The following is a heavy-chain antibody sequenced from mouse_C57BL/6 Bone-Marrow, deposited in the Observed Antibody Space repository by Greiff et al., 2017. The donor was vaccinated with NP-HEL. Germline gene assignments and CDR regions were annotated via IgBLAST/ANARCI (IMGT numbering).Heavy chain of an antibody. CDR1: GYTFNEYT. Sequence: QVQLQQSGAELVKPGASVKLSCKASGYTFNEYTIHWVKQRSGQGLEWIGWFYPGSGSLTNNEKFKDKATLTADKSSSRVYMERSRLTSEDSAVYFCARHEPPYGSSLYGYFDVWGTGTTVTVSS. CDR3: ARHEPPYGSSLYGYFDV. D-gene: IGHD1-1*01. J-gene: IGHJ1*03. CDR2: FYPGSGSL. V-gene: IGHV1-62-2*01.